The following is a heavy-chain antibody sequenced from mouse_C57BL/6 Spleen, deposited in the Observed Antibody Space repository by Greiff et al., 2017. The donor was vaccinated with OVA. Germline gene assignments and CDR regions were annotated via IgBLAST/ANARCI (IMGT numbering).Heavy chain of an antibody. CDR2: IDPSDSYT. V-gene: IGHV1-69*01. CDR1: GYTFTSYW. Sequence: QVQLQQPGAELVMPGASVKLSCKASGYTFTSYWMHWVKQRPGQGLEWIGEIDPSDSYTNYNQKFKGKSTLTVDKSSSTAYMQLSSLTSEDSAVYYGARGAADYGIYVDDWGQGTALTVSS. D-gene: IGHD2-1*01. CDR3: ARGAADYGIYVDD. J-gene: IGHJ2*01.